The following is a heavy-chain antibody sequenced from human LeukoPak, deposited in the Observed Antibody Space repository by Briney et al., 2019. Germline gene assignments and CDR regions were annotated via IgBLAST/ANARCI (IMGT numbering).Heavy chain of an antibody. V-gene: IGHV3-30*02. J-gene: IGHJ4*02. D-gene: IGHD4-11*01. CDR3: AKTPGTTTDY. Sequence: GGSLRLSCAASGFTFSSYGMHWVRQAPGKGLEWVAFIRYDGSNKYYADSVKGRFTISRDNSKNTLYLQMNSLRAEDTAVYYYAKTPGTTTDYWGQGTLVTVSS. CDR1: GFTFSSYG. CDR2: IRYDGSNK.